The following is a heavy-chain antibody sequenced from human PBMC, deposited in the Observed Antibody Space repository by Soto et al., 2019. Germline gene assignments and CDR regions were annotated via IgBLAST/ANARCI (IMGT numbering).Heavy chain of an antibody. D-gene: IGHD2-2*01. CDR1: GYSFTSYW. Sequence: GESLKISCKGSGYSFTSYWIGWVRQMPGKGLEWMGIIYPGDSDTRYSPSFQGQVTISADKSISTAYLQWSSLKASDTAMYYCARDGYSTSSYYYYGMDVWGQGTTVTVSS. J-gene: IGHJ6*02. V-gene: IGHV5-51*01. CDR3: ARDGYSTSSYYYYGMDV. CDR2: IYPGDSDT.